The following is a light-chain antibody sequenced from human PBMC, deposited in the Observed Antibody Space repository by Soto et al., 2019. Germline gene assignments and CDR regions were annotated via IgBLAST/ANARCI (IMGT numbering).Light chain of an antibody. V-gene: IGLV1-51*01. Sequence: QSVLTQPPSVSAAPGQKVTISCSGSSSNIGGNSVSWYQQLPGTAPKLLIYDDNKRPSGIPDRFSGSKSGTSATLGITGFQTGDEADYYCGSWDSSLSAYVFXTGPQVTV. J-gene: IGLJ1*01. CDR3: GSWDSSLSAYV. CDR1: SSNIGGNS. CDR2: DDN.